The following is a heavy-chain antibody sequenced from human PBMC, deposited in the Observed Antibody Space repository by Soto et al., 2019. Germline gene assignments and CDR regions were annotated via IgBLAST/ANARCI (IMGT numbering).Heavy chain of an antibody. CDR3: ARAHYGSGSYFDY. J-gene: IGHJ4*02. CDR2: INHSGST. CDR1: GGSFSGYY. V-gene: IGHV4-34*01. Sequence: LSLTCAVYGGSFSGYYWSWIRQPPGKGLEWIGEINHSGSTNYNPSLKSRVTISVDTSKNQFSLKLSSVTAADTAVYYCARAHYGSGSYFDYWGQGTLVTVS. D-gene: IGHD3-10*01.